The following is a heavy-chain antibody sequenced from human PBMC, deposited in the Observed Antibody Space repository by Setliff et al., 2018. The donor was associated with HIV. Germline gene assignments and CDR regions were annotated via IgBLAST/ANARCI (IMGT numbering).Heavy chain of an antibody. CDR3: ARRLPQYYYYDSSGPNYYGMDV. CDR2: IIPILGIA. D-gene: IGHD3-22*01. J-gene: IGHJ6*02. CDR1: GGTFSSYA. V-gene: IGHV1-69*10. Sequence: GASVKVSCKASGGTFSSYAISWVRQAPGQGLEWMGGIIPILGIANCAQKFQGRVTITADESTSTAYMELSSLRSEDTAVYYCARRLPQYYYYDSSGPNYYGMDVWGQGTTVTVSS.